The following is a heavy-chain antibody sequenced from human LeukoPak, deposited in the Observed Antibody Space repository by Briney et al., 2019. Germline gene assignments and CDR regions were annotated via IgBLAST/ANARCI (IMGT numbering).Heavy chain of an antibody. CDR1: GGSISSYY. V-gene: IGHV4-4*07. CDR2: IYTSGST. Sequence: SETLSLTCTVSGGSISSYYWSWIRQPAGKGLEWIGRIYTSGSTNYNPSLKSRVTMSVDTSKNQFSLKLSSVTAADTAVYYCARDQRLEYYYDSSGPKYYFDYWGQGTLVTVSS. J-gene: IGHJ4*02. D-gene: IGHD3-22*01. CDR3: ARDQRLEYYYDSSGPKYYFDY.